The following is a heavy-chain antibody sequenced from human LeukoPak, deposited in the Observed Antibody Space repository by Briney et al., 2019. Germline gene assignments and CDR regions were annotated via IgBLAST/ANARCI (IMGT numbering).Heavy chain of an antibody. J-gene: IGHJ6*03. Sequence: SETLSLTCTVSGGSISSSSYYWGWVRQPPGKGLEWIGSIYYSGSTYYNPSLKSRVTISVDTSKNQFSLKLSSVTAADTAVYYCARHCSSTSCYDYYYYMDVWGKGTTVTVSS. D-gene: IGHD2-2*01. CDR1: GGSISSSSYY. CDR3: ARHCSSTSCYDYYYYMDV. CDR2: IYYSGST. V-gene: IGHV4-39*01.